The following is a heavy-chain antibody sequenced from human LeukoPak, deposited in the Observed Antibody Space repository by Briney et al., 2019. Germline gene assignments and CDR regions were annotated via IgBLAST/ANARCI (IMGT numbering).Heavy chain of an antibody. Sequence: GGSLRLSCAASGFTFSGYAMSWVRQAPGKGLEWVANIKQDGSEKYYVDSVKGRFTISRDNAKNSLYLQMNSLRAEDTAVYYCARPDYDFWSGYPNTSPGGYYYYGMDVWGQGTTVTVSS. CDR3: ARPDYDFWSGYPNTSPGGYYYYGMDV. V-gene: IGHV3-7*03. CDR1: GFTFSGYA. D-gene: IGHD3-3*01. J-gene: IGHJ6*02. CDR2: IKQDGSEK.